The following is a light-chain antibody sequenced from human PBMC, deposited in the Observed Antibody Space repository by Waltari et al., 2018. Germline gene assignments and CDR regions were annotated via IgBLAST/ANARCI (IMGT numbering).Light chain of an antibody. CDR3: QVWDSDTDLRV. Sequence: SYELTQSPSVSAASGQTARITCGGDNIGSKYVHWYQQKPALAPVQVIYADSKRPSGIPERFSGSISGNTATLTISGVEAGDEADYYCQVWDSDTDLRVFGGGTRLTVL. CDR2: ADS. J-gene: IGLJ2*01. V-gene: IGLV3-21*02. CDR1: NIGSKY.